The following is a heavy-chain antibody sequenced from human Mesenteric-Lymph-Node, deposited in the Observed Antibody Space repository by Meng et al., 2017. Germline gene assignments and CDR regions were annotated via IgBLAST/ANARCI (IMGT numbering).Heavy chain of an antibody. CDR1: GGSISSSNW. D-gene: IGHD6-19*01. J-gene: IGHJ4*02. CDR2: IYHSGST. Sequence: QVALTESGPGLVKPLGILSLPCAVSGGSISSSNWWSWVRQPPGKGLEWIGEIYHSGSTNYNPSLKSRVTISVDKSKNQFSLKLSSVTAADTAVYYCASFPPPGKQWLVTDYWGQGTLVTVSS. CDR3: ASFPPPGKQWLVTDY. V-gene: IGHV4-4*03.